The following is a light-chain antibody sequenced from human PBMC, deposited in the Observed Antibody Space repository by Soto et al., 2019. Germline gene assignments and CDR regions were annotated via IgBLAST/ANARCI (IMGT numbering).Light chain of an antibody. J-gene: IGKJ1*01. Sequence: EIVLTQSPGTLSLSPGERATLSCRASQSISSSYLAWYQQKPGQAPRLLIYGASSRATGIPDRFSGSGSGTEFTLTISSLQSEDFAVYYCQQYDSWPQTFGQGTKV. V-gene: IGKV3-20*01. CDR3: QQYDSWPQT. CDR1: QSISSSY. CDR2: GAS.